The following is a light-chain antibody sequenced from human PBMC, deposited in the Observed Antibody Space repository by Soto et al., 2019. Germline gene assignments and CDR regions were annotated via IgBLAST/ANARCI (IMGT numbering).Light chain of an antibody. CDR3: QQYGSSPWP. CDR1: QSVSSSF. J-gene: IGKJ1*01. CDR2: GAS. V-gene: IGKV3-20*01. Sequence: EIVLTQSPSTLSLSPGERATLSCRASQSVSSSFLAWYQQKPGQAPRLLIYGASSRATGIPDRFSGSWSATAFSLIIISLPHEDFGVYYCQQYGSSPWPFGPGIKVDIK.